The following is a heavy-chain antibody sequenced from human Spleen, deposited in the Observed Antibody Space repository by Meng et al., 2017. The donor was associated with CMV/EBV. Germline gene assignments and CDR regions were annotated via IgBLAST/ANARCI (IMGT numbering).Heavy chain of an antibody. CDR3: ARGRSY. CDR1: GFTFRSHD. V-gene: IGHV3-13*01. Sequence: GGSLRLSCAASGFTFRSHDMHWVRQATGKGLEWVAVIGTAGERYYSGSVRGRFTISRDNAKNSLYLQMNSLRAEDTAVYYCARGRSYWGQGTLVTVSS. CDR2: IGTAGER. J-gene: IGHJ4*02.